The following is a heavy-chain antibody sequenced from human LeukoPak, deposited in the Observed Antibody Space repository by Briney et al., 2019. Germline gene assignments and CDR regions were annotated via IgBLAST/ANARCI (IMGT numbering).Heavy chain of an antibody. V-gene: IGHV4-61*01. CDR1: GGSVSSGSYQ. Sequence: KPSETLSLTCTVSGGSVSSGSYQWSWIRQPPGKGLEWIGYIYHSGSTNYNPSLKSRVTISVDTSKNQFSLKLSSVTAADTAVYYCATLRGYYLFDYWGQGTLVTVSS. CDR3: ATLRGYYLFDY. J-gene: IGHJ4*02. CDR2: IYHSGST. D-gene: IGHD3-22*01.